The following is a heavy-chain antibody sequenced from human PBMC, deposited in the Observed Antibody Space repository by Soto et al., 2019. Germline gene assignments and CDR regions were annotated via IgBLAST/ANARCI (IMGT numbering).Heavy chain of an antibody. CDR1: GGSISSSSYY. J-gene: IGHJ6*02. V-gene: IGHV4-39*01. CDR3: ARPRAGSRDYYYYGMDV. Sequence: PSETLSLTCTVSGGSISSSSYYWGWIRQPPGKGLEWIGGIYYSGSTYYNPSLKCRVTISVDTSKNQFSLKLSSVTAADTAVYYCARPRAGSRDYYYYGMDVWGQGTTVTVSS. CDR2: IYYSGST. D-gene: IGHD6-19*01.